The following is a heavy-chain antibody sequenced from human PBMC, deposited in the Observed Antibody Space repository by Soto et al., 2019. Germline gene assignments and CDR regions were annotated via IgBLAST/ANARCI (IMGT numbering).Heavy chain of an antibody. J-gene: IGHJ6*02. D-gene: IGHD3-22*01. CDR2: IYYSGST. CDR3: ARDRRIVVPNYYYGMDV. V-gene: IGHV4-59*01. CDR1: GVSISSYY. Sequence: LSLTCTVSGVSISSYYWSLIRQPPVKGLEWIGYIYYSGSTNYNPSLKSRVTISVDTSKNQFSLKLSSVTAADTAVYYCARDRRIVVPNYYYGMDVWGQGTTVTVSS.